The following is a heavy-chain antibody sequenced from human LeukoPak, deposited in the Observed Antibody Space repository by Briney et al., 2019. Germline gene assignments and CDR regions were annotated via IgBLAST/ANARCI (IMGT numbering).Heavy chain of an antibody. CDR2: IYHSGST. Sequence: KPGGSLRLSCVVSGITFNNAWMSWIRQPPGKGLEWIGSIYHSGSTYYNPSLKSRVTISVDTSKNQFSLKLNSVTAADTAVYYCARTISGYYSFDYWGQGTLVTVSS. CDR3: ARTISGYYSFDY. J-gene: IGHJ4*02. D-gene: IGHD3-3*01. CDR1: GITFNNAW. V-gene: IGHV4-38-2*01.